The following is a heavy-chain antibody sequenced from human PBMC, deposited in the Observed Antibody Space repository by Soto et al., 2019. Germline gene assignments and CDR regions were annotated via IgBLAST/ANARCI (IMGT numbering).Heavy chain of an antibody. V-gene: IGHV1-3*01. J-gene: IGHJ5*02. CDR1: GNTVPNYA. CDR2: INGSNGKA. Sequence: ASVKVSCKASGNTVPNYAIHWVRQAPGQRLEWMGWINGSNGKAYYSQKFQGRVTITADESTGTAYMELSSLRSEDTAVYYCARRSRDIVVVPAATGWFDPWGQGTLVTVSS. D-gene: IGHD2-2*01. CDR3: ARRSRDIVVVPAATGWFDP.